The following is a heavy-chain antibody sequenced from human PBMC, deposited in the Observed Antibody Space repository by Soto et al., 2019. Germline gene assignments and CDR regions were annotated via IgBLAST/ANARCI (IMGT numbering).Heavy chain of an antibody. J-gene: IGHJ4*02. Sequence: QVQLVQSGTEVKKPGASVKVSCKASGYTFTDSHIHCVRQASGQGLEWLGWINPKTGDTNYPQKFQGRITMTRDTSMSTAYMELTNLTSDDTAVYYCERDPPRYFTSSPEGAGLWGQGTLVTVSS. CDR1: GYTFTDSH. CDR3: ERDPPRYFTSSPEGAGL. CDR2: INPKTGDT. D-gene: IGHD2-21*01. V-gene: IGHV1-2*02.